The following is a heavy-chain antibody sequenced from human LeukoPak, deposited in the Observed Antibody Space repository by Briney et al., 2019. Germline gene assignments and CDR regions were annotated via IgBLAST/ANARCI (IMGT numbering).Heavy chain of an antibody. CDR2: ISAYNGNT. CDR1: GYTFTSYG. Sequence: ASVKVSCKASGYTFTSYGISWVRQAPGQGLEWMGWISAYNGNTNYAQKLQGRVTMTTDTSTSTAYMELRSLRSDDTAVYYCARDAARYRSGGSCYGGFDYWGQGTLVTVSS. V-gene: IGHV1-18*01. D-gene: IGHD2-15*01. CDR3: ARDAARYRSGGSCYGGFDY. J-gene: IGHJ4*02.